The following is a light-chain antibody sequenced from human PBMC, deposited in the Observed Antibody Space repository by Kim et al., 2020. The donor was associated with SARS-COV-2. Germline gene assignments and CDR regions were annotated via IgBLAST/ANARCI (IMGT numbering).Light chain of an antibody. J-gene: IGLJ3*02. CDR2: DVS. Sequence: GKSVTISCAGTSSDVGGYNYVSWYQQHPGKVPKLLIFDVSTRPSGIPDRFSGSKSGNTASLTISGLQAEDETDYYCCSYAGRYSWVFGGGTKLTVL. CDR1: SSDVGGYNY. V-gene: IGLV2-11*01. CDR3: CSYAGRYSWV.